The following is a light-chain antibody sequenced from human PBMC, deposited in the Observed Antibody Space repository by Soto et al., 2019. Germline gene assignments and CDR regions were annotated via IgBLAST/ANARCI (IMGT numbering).Light chain of an antibody. J-gene: IGKJ2*01. V-gene: IGKV1-39*01. Sequence: DIQMTQSPSSLSASVGDRVTMTCRASQSTSSYLNWYQQKPGKAPKLLIYAASYLQSGVPSRFSGSGSGTDFPLTISSLEPEDFATYYCQQSYNTPYTFGPGTKLEIK. CDR2: AAS. CDR3: QQSYNTPYT. CDR1: QSTSSY.